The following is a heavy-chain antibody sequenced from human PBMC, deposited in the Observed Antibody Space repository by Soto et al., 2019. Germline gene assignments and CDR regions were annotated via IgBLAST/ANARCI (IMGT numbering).Heavy chain of an antibody. V-gene: IGHV2-70*11. Sequence: SGPTLVNPTQTLTLTCTFSGFSLSTSGMCVSWIRQPPGKALEWLARIDWDDDKYYRTSLKTRLTISKDTSKNQVVLTMTKMDPVDTATYYCARIRATIFGLVNYYMDVWGKGTTVTVSS. CDR1: GFSLSTSGMC. CDR3: ARIRATIFGLVNYYMDV. CDR2: IDWDDDK. D-gene: IGHD3-3*01. J-gene: IGHJ6*03.